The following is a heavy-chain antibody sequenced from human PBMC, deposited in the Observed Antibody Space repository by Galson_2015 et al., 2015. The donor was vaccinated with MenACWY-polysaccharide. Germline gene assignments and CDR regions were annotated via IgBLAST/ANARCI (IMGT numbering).Heavy chain of an antibody. CDR2: INGDGSAT. Sequence: WMHWVRQGPGKGLVWVSRINGDGSATSYADSVKGRFTISRDNTKNTLYLEMNSLRAEDTAVYYCARAGGKYCSGAGCNFNWFDAWGQGTLVTVSS. CDR1: W. J-gene: IGHJ5*02. CDR3: ARAGGKYCSGAGCNFNWFDA. V-gene: IGHV3-74*01. D-gene: IGHD2-15*01.